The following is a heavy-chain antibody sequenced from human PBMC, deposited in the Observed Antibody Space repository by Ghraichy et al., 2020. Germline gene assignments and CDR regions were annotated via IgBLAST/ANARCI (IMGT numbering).Heavy chain of an antibody. Sequence: SETLSLTCTVSGGSISSYYWSWIRQPPGKGLEWIGYIYYSGSTNYNPSLKSRVTISVDTSKNQFSLKLSSVTAADTAVYYCARHSKSVYAFDIWGQGTMVTVSS. CDR3: ARHSKSVYAFDI. CDR1: GGSISSYY. CDR2: IYYSGST. D-gene: IGHD1-14*01. J-gene: IGHJ3*02. V-gene: IGHV4-59*08.